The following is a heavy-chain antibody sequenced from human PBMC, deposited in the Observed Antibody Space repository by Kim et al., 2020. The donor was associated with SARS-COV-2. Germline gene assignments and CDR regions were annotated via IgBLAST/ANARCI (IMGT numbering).Heavy chain of an antibody. CDR2: IYYSGST. CDR3: ARPRGCSGGSCYSGIDY. V-gene: IGHV4-39*01. Sequence: SETLSLTCTVSGGSISSSSYYWGWIRQPPGKGLEWIGSIYYSGSTYYNPSLKSRVTISVDTSKNQFSLKLSSVTAADTTVYYCARPRGCSGGSCYSGIDYWGQGTLVTVSS. J-gene: IGHJ4*02. D-gene: IGHD2-15*01. CDR1: GGSISSSSYY.